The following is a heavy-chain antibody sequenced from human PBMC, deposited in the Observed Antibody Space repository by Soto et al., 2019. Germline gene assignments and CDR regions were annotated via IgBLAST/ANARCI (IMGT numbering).Heavy chain of an antibody. CDR2: ISGSGGST. CDR3: AKDASSSWNPEYFQH. CDR1: GFTFSSYA. V-gene: IGHV3-23*01. D-gene: IGHD6-13*01. Sequence: GGSLRLSCAASGFTFSSYAMSWVPPAPGKGLEWVSAISGSGGSTYYADSVKGRFTISRDNSKNTLYLQMNSLRAEDTAVYYCAKDASSSWNPEYFQHWGQGTLVTVSS. J-gene: IGHJ1*01.